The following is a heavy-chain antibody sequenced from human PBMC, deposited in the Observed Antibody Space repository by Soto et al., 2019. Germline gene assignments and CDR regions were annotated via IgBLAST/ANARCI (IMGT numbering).Heavy chain of an antibody. Sequence: EVQLLESGGSLVQPGGSLRLSCAASGFTFSSNAMSWVRQAPGKGLEWVSAISGSGGSTYYADSVKGRFTISRDNSKNTLYLQMNSLRAEDTAVYYCAKDLLDFWGGFWEPPGYYYYYGMDVWGQGTTVTVSS. D-gene: IGHD3-3*01. CDR2: ISGSGGST. CDR1: GFTFSSNA. V-gene: IGHV3-23*01. J-gene: IGHJ6*02. CDR3: AKDLLDFWGGFWEPPGYYYYYGMDV.